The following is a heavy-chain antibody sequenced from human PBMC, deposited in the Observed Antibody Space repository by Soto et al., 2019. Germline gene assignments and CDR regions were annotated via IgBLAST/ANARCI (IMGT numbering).Heavy chain of an antibody. V-gene: IGHV2-5*02. CDR2: IYWDDDK. CDR1: GFSLSTSGVG. CDR3: AHRRAVPRPPPGWFDP. Sequence: SGPTLVNPTQTLTLTCTFSGFSLSTSGVGVGWIRQPPGKALEWLALIYWDDDKRYSPSLKSRLFITKDTSKNQVVLTMTNVDPVDTATYYCAHRRAVPRPPPGWFDPWGRGTLVTVSS. D-gene: IGHD2-2*01. J-gene: IGHJ5*02.